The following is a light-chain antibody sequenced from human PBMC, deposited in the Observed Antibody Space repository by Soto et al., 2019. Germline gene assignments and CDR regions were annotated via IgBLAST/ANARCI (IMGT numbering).Light chain of an antibody. Sequence: DIQMTQSPSSLSASVVDRVTITCRASQSISSYLNWYQQKPGKAPKLLIYAASSLQSGVPSRFSGSGSGTDFTLTISSLQPEDFATYYCQQSYSTLFTFGPGTKVDI. J-gene: IGKJ3*01. V-gene: IGKV1-39*01. CDR2: AAS. CDR3: QQSYSTLFT. CDR1: QSISSY.